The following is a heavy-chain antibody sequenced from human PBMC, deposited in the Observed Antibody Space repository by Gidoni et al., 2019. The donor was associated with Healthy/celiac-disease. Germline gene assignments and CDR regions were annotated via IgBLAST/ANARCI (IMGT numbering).Heavy chain of an antibody. J-gene: IGHJ5*02. V-gene: IGHV1-69*08. Sequence: QVQLVQSGAEVKKPGSSVKLSCKASGGTFISYTISWVRQAPGQGLEWMGRIIPILGIANYAQKFQGRVTITADKSTSTAYMELSSLRSEDTAVYYCARDLYYDSSGPSWFDPWGQGTLVTVSS. CDR3: ARDLYYDSSGPSWFDP. CDR2: IIPILGIA. CDR1: GGTFISYT. D-gene: IGHD3-22*01.